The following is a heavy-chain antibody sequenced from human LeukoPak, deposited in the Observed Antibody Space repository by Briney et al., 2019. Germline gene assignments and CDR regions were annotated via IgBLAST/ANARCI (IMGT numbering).Heavy chain of an antibody. J-gene: IGHJ5*02. CDR3: ARVFCSGGSCYAGNWFDP. CDR2: IYYSGST. CDR1: GGSISSGDYY. Sequence: SQTLSLTCTVSGGSISSGDYYWSWIRQPPGKGLEWIGYIYYSGSTYYNPSLKSRVTISVDTSKNQFSLKLSSVTAADTAVYYCARVFCSGGSCYAGNWFDPWGQGTLVTVSS. D-gene: IGHD2-15*01. V-gene: IGHV4-30-4*01.